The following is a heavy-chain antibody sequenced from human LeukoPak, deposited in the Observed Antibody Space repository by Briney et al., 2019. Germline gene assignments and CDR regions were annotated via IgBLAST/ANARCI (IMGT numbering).Heavy chain of an antibody. CDR2: INSDGSST. CDR1: GFTFSSYC. V-gene: IGHV3-74*01. Sequence: QPGGSLRLYCAASGFTFSSYCMHWVRQAPGKGLVWVSRINSDGSSTSYADSVRGRFTISRDNTKNTLYLQMNSLRAEDTAVYYCARVTWARHWYYFDYWGQGTLVTVSS. J-gene: IGHJ4*02. D-gene: IGHD1-26*01. CDR3: ARVTWARHWYYFDY.